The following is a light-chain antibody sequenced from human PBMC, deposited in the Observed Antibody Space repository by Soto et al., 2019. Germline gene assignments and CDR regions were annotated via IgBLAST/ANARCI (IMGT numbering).Light chain of an antibody. V-gene: IGKV3-20*01. Sequence: EIVWTQSPCTLSLSPAERAILSCMASQSVSSSYLAWYQQKPGQAPRLLIYGASSRATGIPDRFSGSGSGTDFTLTISRLEPEDFAVYYCQQYGSSHWTFGQGTKVDIK. CDR3: QQYGSSHWT. CDR1: QSVSSSY. J-gene: IGKJ1*01. CDR2: GAS.